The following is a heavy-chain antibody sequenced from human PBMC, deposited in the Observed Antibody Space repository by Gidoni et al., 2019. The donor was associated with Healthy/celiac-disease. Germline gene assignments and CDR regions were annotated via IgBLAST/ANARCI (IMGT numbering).Heavy chain of an antibody. CDR2: IWYDGSNK. CDR1: GFTFSSYG. D-gene: IGHD5-18*01. V-gene: IGHV3-33*01. CDR3: ARDIGYSYGDYFDY. Sequence: SCAASGFTFSSYGMHWVRQAPGKGLEWVAVIWYDGSNKYYADSVKGRFTISRDNSKNTLYLQMNSLRAEDTAVYYCARDIGYSYGDYFDYWGQGTLVTVSS. J-gene: IGHJ4*02.